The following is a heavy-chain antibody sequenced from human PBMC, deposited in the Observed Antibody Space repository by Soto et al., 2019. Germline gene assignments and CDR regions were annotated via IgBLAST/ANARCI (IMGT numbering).Heavy chain of an antibody. CDR1: GYTFTSYG. V-gene: IGHV1-18*01. D-gene: IGHD3-10*01. CDR2: ISAYNGNT. Sequence: ASVKVSCKASGYTFTSYGISWVRQAPGQGLEWMGWISAYNGNTNYAQKLQGRVTMTTDKSTNRAYMELRSLRSDDTAVDYCARGVSITMVRGAPYPYYYMDVWGKGTTVTVSS. CDR3: ARGVSITMVRGAPYPYYYMDV. J-gene: IGHJ6*03.